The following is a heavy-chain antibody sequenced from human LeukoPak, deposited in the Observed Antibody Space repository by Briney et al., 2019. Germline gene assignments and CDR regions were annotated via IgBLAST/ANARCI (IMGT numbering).Heavy chain of an antibody. CDR1: GGSFSGYY. Sequence: PSETLSLTCAVYGGSFSGYYWSWNRQPPGKGLEWIGSIYYSGSTYYNPSLKSRVTISVDTSKNQFSLKLSSVTAADTAVYYCARVYCSGGSCLFDYWGQGILVTVSS. D-gene: IGHD2-15*01. V-gene: IGHV4-34*01. CDR3: ARVYCSGGSCLFDY. J-gene: IGHJ4*02. CDR2: IYYSGST.